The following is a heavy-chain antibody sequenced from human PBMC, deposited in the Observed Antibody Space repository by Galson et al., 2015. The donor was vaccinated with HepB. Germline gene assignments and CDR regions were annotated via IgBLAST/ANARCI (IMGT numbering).Heavy chain of an antibody. J-gene: IGHJ2*01. Sequence: SETLSLTCTVSGGSISSSSYYWGWIRQPPGTGLEWIGSIYYSGSTYYNPSLKSRVTISVDTSKNQFSLKLSSVTAADTAVYYCARGLGNRYSGSYYRGARYFDLWGRGTLVTVSS. CDR1: GGSISSSSYY. CDR2: IYYSGST. CDR3: ARGLGNRYSGSYYRGARYFDL. V-gene: IGHV4-39*01. D-gene: IGHD1-26*01.